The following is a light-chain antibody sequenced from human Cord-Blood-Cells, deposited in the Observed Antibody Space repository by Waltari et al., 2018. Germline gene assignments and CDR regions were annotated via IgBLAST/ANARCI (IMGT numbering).Light chain of an antibody. V-gene: IGLV2-14*01. CDR3: SSYTSSSTYV. CDR2: EVR. J-gene: IGLJ1*01. CDR1: SSAVGGYHY. Sequence: QSALTQPASVSGSPGQLITISCTGTSSAVGGYHYVSWYPQHPGTAPKPMSYEVRNRRSGCSNRISGSKSGNTASLTISGHQAEDQADYYCSSYTSSSTYVFGTGTKVTVL.